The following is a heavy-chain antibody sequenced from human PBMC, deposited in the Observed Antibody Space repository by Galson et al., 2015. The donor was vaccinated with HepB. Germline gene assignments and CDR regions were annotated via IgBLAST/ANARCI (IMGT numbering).Heavy chain of an antibody. J-gene: IGHJ5*02. V-gene: IGHV2-70*11. CDR3: ARIRLQENWFDP. D-gene: IGHD4-11*01. Sequence: PALVKPTQTLTLTCTFSGFSLSTSGMCVSWIRQPPGKALEWLARIDWDDDKYYSTSLKTRLTISKDTSKNQVVLTMTNMDPVDTATYYCARIRLQENWFDPWGQGTLVTVSS. CDR1: GFSLSTSGMC. CDR2: IDWDDDK.